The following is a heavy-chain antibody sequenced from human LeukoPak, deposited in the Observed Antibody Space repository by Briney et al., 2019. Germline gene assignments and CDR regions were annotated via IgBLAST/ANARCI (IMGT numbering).Heavy chain of an antibody. J-gene: IGHJ4*02. CDR3: ARGGPLDDILTGYYIDY. V-gene: IGHV3-53*01. Sequence: TGGSLRLSCAAPGFTVSSNYMSWVRQAPGKGLEWVSVIYSGGSTYYADSVKGRFTISRDNSKNTLYLQMDSLRAEDTAVYYCARGGPLDDILTGYYIDYWGQGTLVTVSS. CDR1: GFTVSSNY. CDR2: IYSGGST. D-gene: IGHD3-9*01.